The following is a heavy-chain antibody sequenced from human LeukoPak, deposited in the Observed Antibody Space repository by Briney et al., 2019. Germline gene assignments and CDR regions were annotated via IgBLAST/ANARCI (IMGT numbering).Heavy chain of an antibody. J-gene: IGHJ6*04. Sequence: GGSLRLSCAASGFTFSGYEMNWVGQAPGKWLEWVSYISSSGSTIYYADYVKGRFTISRDNAKNSLYLQMNSLRAEDTAVYYCAELGITMIGGVWGKGTTVTISS. CDR2: ISSSGSTI. D-gene: IGHD3-10*02. CDR3: AELGITMIGGV. V-gene: IGHV3-48*03. CDR1: GFTFSGYE.